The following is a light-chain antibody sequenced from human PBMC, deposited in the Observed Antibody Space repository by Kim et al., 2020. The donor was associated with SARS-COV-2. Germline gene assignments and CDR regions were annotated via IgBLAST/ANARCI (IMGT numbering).Light chain of an antibody. CDR1: SGHSSYA. J-gene: IGLJ3*02. Sequence: ASVKLTCTLSSGHSSYAIAWHQQQPEKGPRYLMKLNSDGSHSKGDGIPDRFSGSSSGAERYLTISSLQSEDEADYYCQTWGTGSWVLGGGTQMTV. V-gene: IGLV4-69*01. CDR3: QTWGTGSWV. CDR2: LNSDGSH.